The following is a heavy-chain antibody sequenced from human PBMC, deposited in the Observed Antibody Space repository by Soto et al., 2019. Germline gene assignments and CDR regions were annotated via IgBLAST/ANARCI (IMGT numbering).Heavy chain of an antibody. V-gene: IGHV4-39*01. J-gene: IGHJ6*02. CDR3: TRYTYTSRYSYYGMDV. Sequence: SETLSLTCTVSGGSISSSSYYWGWIRQPPGKGLEWIGSIYYSGSTYYNPSLKSRVTISVDTSKNQFSLKLSSVTAADTAVYYCTRYTYTSRYSYYGMDVWGHGTTVTVSS. CDR1: GGSISSSSYY. D-gene: IGHD2-2*01. CDR2: IYYSGST.